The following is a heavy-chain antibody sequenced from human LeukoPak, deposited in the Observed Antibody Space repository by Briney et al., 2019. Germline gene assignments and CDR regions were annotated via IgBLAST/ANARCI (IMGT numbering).Heavy chain of an antibody. J-gene: IGHJ5*02. CDR3: ARAQYYDILTHSNWFDP. CDR1: GGFIRSGGYY. CDR2: IYYGGTT. V-gene: IGHV4-31*03. D-gene: IGHD3-9*01. Sequence: SETLSPTCTVSGGFIRSGGYYWNWIRQFPGKGLQWIGYIYYGGTTYYNPSLESRVSISVDTSKNQFSLKLTSVTAADTAIYYCARAQYYDILTHSNWFDPWGQGTLVSVSS.